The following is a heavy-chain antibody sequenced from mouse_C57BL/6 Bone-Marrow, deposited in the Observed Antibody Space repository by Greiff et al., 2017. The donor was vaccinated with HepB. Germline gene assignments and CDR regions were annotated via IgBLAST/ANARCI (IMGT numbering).Heavy chain of an antibody. CDR3: ARHPTGGLFDY. J-gene: IGHJ2*01. CDR1: GFTFSSYG. CDR2: ISSGGSYT. V-gene: IGHV5-6*02. Sequence: DVMLVESGGDLVKPGGSLKLSCAASGFTFSSYGMSWVRQTPDKRLEWVATISSGGSYTYYPDSVKGRFTISRDNAKNTLYLQMSSLKSEDTAMYYCARHPTGGLFDYWGQGTTLTVSS. D-gene: IGHD4-1*02.